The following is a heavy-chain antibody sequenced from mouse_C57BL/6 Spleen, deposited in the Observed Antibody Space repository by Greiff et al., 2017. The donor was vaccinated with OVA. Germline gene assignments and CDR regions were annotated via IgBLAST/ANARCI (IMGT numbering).Heavy chain of an antibody. Sequence: EVMLVESGEGLVKPGGSLKLSCAASGFTFSSYAMSWVRQTPEKRLEWVAYISSGGDYIYYTDTVKGRITISRDNASNTLYLQMSSLKSEDTAMYYCTRGDYYAMDYWGQGTSVTVSS. V-gene: IGHV5-9-1*02. CDR1: GFTFSSYA. CDR2: ISSGGDYI. J-gene: IGHJ4*01. CDR3: TRGDYYAMDY.